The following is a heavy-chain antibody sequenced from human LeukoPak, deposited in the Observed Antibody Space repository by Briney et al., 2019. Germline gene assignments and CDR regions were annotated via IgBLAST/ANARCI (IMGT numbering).Heavy chain of an antibody. Sequence: PSETLSLTCTVSGGSISSSSYYWGWIRQPPGKGLEWIGSIYYSGSTYYNPSLKSRVTISVDTSKNQFSLKLSSVTAADTAVYYCARDFRGNYGSRGMDVWGQGTTVTVSS. CDR2: IYYSGST. V-gene: IGHV4-39*02. CDR3: ARDFRGNYGSRGMDV. D-gene: IGHD1-26*01. J-gene: IGHJ6*02. CDR1: GGSISSSSYY.